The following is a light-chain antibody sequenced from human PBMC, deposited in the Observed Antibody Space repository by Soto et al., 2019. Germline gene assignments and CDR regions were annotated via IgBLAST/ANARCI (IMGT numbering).Light chain of an antibody. J-gene: IGKJ4*01. V-gene: IGKV1-33*01. CDR1: QDISNF. CDR3: QQYDKLPVT. Sequence: DIQMTQSPSSLSASVGDRVTITCQASQDISNFLNWYHQTPGKAPRLLIYDVSNLQPGVASRFSGSGSGTDFTFTINSLQPEDSGTFYCQQYDKLPVTFGGGTKVEIK. CDR2: DVS.